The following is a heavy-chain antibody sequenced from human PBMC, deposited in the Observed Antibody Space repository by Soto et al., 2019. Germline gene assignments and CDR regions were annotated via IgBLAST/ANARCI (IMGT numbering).Heavy chain of an antibody. D-gene: IGHD1-26*01. CDR3: VTVNLVGAAYYFGY. J-gene: IGHJ4*02. CDR2: VYYSGTT. Sequence: SETLSLTCTVSGGSIRNGDYYWGWIRQPPGKGLEWIGYVYYSGTTYSHPSLNSRVSISVDTSENQFSLRMTSVTAADTAVYYCVTVNLVGAAYYFGYWCPGTLVTVSS. CDR1: GGSIRNGDYY. V-gene: IGHV4-30-4*01.